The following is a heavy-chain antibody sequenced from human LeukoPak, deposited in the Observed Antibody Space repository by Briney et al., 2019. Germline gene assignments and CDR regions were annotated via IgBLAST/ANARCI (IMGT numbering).Heavy chain of an antibody. CDR2: ISSSGTTI. CDR1: GFTFSSYE. CDR3: ARDRGNQRGYYYYYMDV. V-gene: IGHV3-48*03. Sequence: GGSLRLSCAASGFTFSSYEMNWVRQAPGKGLEWVSYISSSGTTIYYADSVKGRFTISRDNAKNSLYLQMNGLRAEDTAVYYCARDRGNQRGYYYYYMDVWGKGTTVTVSS. D-gene: IGHD1-14*01. J-gene: IGHJ6*03.